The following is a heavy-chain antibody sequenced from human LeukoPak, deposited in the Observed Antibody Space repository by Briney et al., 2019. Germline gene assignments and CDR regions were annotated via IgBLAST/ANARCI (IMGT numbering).Heavy chain of an antibody. CDR3: ARDPGGEFDY. J-gene: IGHJ4*02. CDR1: GFTVSSNY. V-gene: IGHV3-66*01. D-gene: IGHD3-10*01. Sequence: QSGGSLRLSCVASGFTVSSNYMSWVRQAPGKGLEWVSVIYSGGSTYYADSVKGRFTISRDNSKNTLYLQMNSLRAEDTAVYYCARDPGGEFDYWGQGTLVTVSS. CDR2: IYSGGST.